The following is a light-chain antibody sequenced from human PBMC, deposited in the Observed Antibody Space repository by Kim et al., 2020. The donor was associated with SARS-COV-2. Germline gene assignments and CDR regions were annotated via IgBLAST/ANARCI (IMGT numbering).Light chain of an antibody. J-gene: IGLJ3*02. Sequence: GQRCTISCSGSPSNIGSHSVHWFQQLPGTAPNILIYGSNYRPSGVPDRFSGSKSGTSASLAISGLRSEDEADYYCAAWDDSLSGRVFGGGTQLTVL. CDR3: AAWDDSLSGRV. CDR2: GSN. CDR1: PSNIGSHS. V-gene: IGLV1-47*01.